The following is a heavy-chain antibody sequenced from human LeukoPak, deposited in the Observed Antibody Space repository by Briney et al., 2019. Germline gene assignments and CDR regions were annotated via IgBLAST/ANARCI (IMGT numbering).Heavy chain of an antibody. D-gene: IGHD6-13*01. CDR1: GGLISISTYY. V-gene: IGHV4-39*07. CDR2: IYYSGTT. J-gene: IGHJ5*02. CDR3: AREGDSNSVGWFDP. Sequence: SETLSLTCTVSGGLISISTYYWGWIRQPPGKGLEWIGSIYYSGTTHYNPSLKSRVTIAVDTSKNQFSLKLSSVTAADTAVYYCAREGDSNSVGWFDPWGQGTLVTVSS.